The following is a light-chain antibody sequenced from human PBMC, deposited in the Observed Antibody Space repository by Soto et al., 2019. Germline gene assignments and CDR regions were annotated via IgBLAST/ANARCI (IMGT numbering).Light chain of an antibody. J-gene: IGKJ4*01. Sequence: DIQMTQSPSSVSASVGERVTITCRASQGISSWLAWYQQKPGKAPKLLIYAASSLQSGVPSRFSGSRSGTVFTLTISSLQPEYVATYEGQHANSCPLSFGRGTQVEIK. CDR3: QHANSCPLS. CDR2: AAS. CDR1: QGISSW. V-gene: IGKV1-12*01.